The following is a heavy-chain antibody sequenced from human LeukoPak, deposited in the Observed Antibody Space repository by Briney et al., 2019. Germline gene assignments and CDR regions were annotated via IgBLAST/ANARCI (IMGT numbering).Heavy chain of an antibody. J-gene: IGHJ4*02. D-gene: IGHD5-18*01. V-gene: IGHV4-31*03. CDR3: ASGPVDTAMVLHYFDY. Sequence: PSQTLSLTCTFSGGSISNGAHYWSWIRQHPGKGLEWIGSIHNSGTTYSNPSFMSRVTISLDTSKNQFSLKLSSVTAADTAVYFCASGPVDTAMVLHYFDYWGQGTLVTVSS. CDR2: IHNSGTT. CDR1: GGSISNGAHY.